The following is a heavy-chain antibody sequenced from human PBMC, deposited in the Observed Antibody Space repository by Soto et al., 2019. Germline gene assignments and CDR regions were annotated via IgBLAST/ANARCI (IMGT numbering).Heavy chain of an antibody. V-gene: IGHV5-51*01. J-gene: IGHJ6*02. CDR1: GYSFTSYW. CDR3: ARHVRYCSGGSCYSPDPYYYYGMDV. D-gene: IGHD2-15*01. Sequence: PGESLKISCKGSGYSFTSYWIGWVRQMPGKGLEWMGIIYPGDSDTRYSPSFQGQVTISADKSISTAYLQWSSLTASDTAMYYCARHVRYCSGGSCYSPDPYYYYGMDVWGQGTTVTVSS. CDR2: IYPGDSDT.